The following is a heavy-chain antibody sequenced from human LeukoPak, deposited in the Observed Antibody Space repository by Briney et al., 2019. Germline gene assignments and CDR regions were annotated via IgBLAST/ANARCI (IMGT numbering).Heavy chain of an antibody. CDR1: GGSISSYY. V-gene: IGHV4-59*01. J-gene: IGHJ6*02. CDR3: ARVQITIFGSYYYYYGMDV. D-gene: IGHD3-3*01. CDR2: IYYSGST. Sequence: SETLSLTCTVSGGSISSYYWSWIRQPPGKGLDGIGYIYYSGSTNYNPSLKSRVTISVDTSKNQFSLKLSSVTAADTAVYYCARVQITIFGSYYYYYGMDVWGQGTTVTVSS.